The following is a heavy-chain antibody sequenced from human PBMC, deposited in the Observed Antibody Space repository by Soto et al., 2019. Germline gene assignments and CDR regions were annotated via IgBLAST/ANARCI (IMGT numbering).Heavy chain of an antibody. CDR2: IRSKAYGGTT. D-gene: IGHD4-17*01. CDR1: GFTFGDYA. V-gene: IGHV3-49*04. CDR3: TRSPAYGDYYYYYYGMDV. Sequence: PGGSLRLSCTASGFTFGDYAMSWVRQAPGKGLEWVGFIRSKAYGGTTEYAASVKGRFTISRDDSKSIAYLQMNSLETEDTAVYYCTRSPAYGDYYYYYYGMDVWGQGTTVTVSS. J-gene: IGHJ6*02.